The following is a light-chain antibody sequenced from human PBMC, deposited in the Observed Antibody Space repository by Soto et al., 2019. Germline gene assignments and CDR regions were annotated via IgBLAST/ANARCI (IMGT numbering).Light chain of an antibody. CDR1: QSVSIN. Sequence: INQSPATVSVSHGERATLSCRASQSVSINLAWYQQKPGQAPRLLIYGASTRATCIPARFSASGSGTEFTLTISSLQSEDFAVYYCQQYNNWPPITFGQGKRLEI. CDR3: QQYNNWPPIT. J-gene: IGKJ5*01. CDR2: GAS. V-gene: IGKV3-15*01.